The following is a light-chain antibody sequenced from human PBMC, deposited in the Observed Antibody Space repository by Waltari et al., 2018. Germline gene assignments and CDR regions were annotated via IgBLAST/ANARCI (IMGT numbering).Light chain of an antibody. Sequence: QSALTQPASASGSPGQSITISCPGTSSYVSGFDYDPWYQQLPVEAPTLMIYDVTQRPSGVSNRFSGSKSGNTASLAISALQAEDEGDYYCISYTSSSTYVFGGETRLTVL. CDR2: DVT. CDR3: ISYTSSSTYV. CDR1: SSYVSGFDY. V-gene: IGLV2-14*03. J-gene: IGLJ3*02.